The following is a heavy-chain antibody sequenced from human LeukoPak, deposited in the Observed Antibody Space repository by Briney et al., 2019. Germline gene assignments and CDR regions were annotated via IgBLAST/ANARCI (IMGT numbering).Heavy chain of an antibody. Sequence: GGSLRLSCAASGFTFSSYWMSWVRQAPGKGLEWVANIKQDGSEKYYVDSVKGRFTISRDNAKNSLYLQMNSLRAEDTAVYYCARDRSRGLPLEWLLSGAFDIWGQGTMVTVSS. J-gene: IGHJ3*02. V-gene: IGHV3-7*01. CDR2: IKQDGSEK. CDR3: ARDRSRGLPLEWLLSGAFDI. CDR1: GFTFSSYW. D-gene: IGHD3-3*01.